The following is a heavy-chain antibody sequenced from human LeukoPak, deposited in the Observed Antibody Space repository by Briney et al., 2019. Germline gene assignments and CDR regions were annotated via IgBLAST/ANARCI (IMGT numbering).Heavy chain of an antibody. V-gene: IGHV1-2*02. D-gene: IGHD3-10*01. CDR1: GYTFTGYY. Sequence: ASVKVSWKAYGYTFTGYYMHWVRQAPGQGLEWMGWINPNSGGTNYAQKFQGRVTMTRDTSISTAYMELSRLRSDDTAVYYCAQTYYYGSGSYYSSWFDPWGQGTLVTVSS. J-gene: IGHJ5*02. CDR3: AQTYYYGSGSYYSSWFDP. CDR2: INPNSGGT.